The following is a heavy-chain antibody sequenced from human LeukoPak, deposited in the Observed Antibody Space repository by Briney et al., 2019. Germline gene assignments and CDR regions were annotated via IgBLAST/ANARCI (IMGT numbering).Heavy chain of an antibody. D-gene: IGHD3-22*01. J-gene: IGHJ3*02. CDR1: GGSISSYY. Sequence: SETLSLTCTVSGGSISSYYWSWIRQPPGKGLEWIGRFYTSGSTNYNPSLKSRVTMSVDTSKNQFSLKLSSVTAADTAVYFCARDDYYDSSGYRNAFDIWGQGTVVTVSS. CDR2: FYTSGST. V-gene: IGHV4-4*07. CDR3: ARDDYYDSSGYRNAFDI.